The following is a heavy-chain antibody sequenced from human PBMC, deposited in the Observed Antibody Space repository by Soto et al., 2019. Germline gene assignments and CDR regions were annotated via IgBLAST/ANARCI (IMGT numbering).Heavy chain of an antibody. V-gene: IGHV1-69*01. CDR1: GGTFSSYA. D-gene: IGHD3-10*01. J-gene: IGHJ5*02. Sequence: SVKVSCKASGGTFSSYAISWVRQAPGQGLEWMGGIIPIFGTANYAQKFQGRVTITADESTSTAYMELSSLRSEDTAVYYCARVVRGVIPYNWFDPWSQGTLVTAPQ. CDR2: IIPIFGTA. CDR3: ARVVRGVIPYNWFDP.